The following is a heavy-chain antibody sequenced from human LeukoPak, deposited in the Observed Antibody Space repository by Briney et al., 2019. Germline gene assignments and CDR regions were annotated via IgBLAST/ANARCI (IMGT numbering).Heavy chain of an antibody. CDR1: RGSISNYY. CDR3: ARHATHDYGDYGGYFDL. CDR2: IYYSGST. V-gene: IGHV4-59*08. Sequence: PSETLSLTRTVSRGSISNYYWGWFRQPPGKGLEWIGYIYYSGSTNYNPSLKSRVTISLGTSKNHFSLKLTSVTAADTAVYYCARHATHDYGDYGGYFDLWGRGSLVTVSS. D-gene: IGHD4-17*01. J-gene: IGHJ2*01.